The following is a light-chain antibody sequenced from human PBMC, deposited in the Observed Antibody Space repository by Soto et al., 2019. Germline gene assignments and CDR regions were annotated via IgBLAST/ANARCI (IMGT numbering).Light chain of an antibody. V-gene: IGKV1-9*01. CDR2: DAS. J-gene: IGKJ4*01. CDR3: QQLNSYSRA. Sequence: DIPGTQSPSLLSASVGDRVTITCRASQGISSYLAWYQQKPGKAPKLLIYDASSLQSGVPSRFSGSGSGTEFTLTVGGLQPEDFATYSCQQLNSYSRAFGGGTMVEIQ. CDR1: QGISSY.